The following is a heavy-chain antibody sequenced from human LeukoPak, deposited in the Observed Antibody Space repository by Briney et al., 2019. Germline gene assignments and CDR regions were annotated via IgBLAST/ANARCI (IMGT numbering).Heavy chain of an antibody. CDR3: ARVPRTGGDYYYYMDV. Sequence: PGGSLRLSCAASGFTFSNYGMHWVRQAPGKGLEWVTFIRYDGDNKYYAHSLKGRFTISRDNSKNTLYLQTNSLRAEDTAVYYCARVPRTGGDYYYYMDVWGKGTTVTVSS. V-gene: IGHV3-30*02. CDR2: IRYDGDNK. D-gene: IGHD1-14*01. J-gene: IGHJ6*03. CDR1: GFTFSNYG.